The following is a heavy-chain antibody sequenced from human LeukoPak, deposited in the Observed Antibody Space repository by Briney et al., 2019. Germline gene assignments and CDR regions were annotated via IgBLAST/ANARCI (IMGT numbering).Heavy chain of an antibody. J-gene: IGHJ4*02. CDR2: IIPIFGTA. D-gene: IGHD6-13*01. CDR1: GGTFSSYA. CDR3: ATKPIAGHRFDY. V-gene: IGHV1-69*13. Sequence: GASVKVSCKASGGTFSSYAISWVRQAPGQGLEWMGGIIPIFGTANYAQKFQGRVTITADESTSTAYMELSSLRSEDTAVYYCATKPIAGHRFDYWGQGTLVTVSS.